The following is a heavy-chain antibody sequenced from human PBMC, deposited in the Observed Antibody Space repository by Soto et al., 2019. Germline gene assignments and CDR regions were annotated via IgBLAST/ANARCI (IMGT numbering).Heavy chain of an antibody. D-gene: IGHD4-17*01. Sequence: QVQLQQWGAGLLKPSETLSLTCAVYGGSCSGYYWSWILQPPGKGLEWIGEINHSGSTNYNPSLKSRVTISVDTSKNQFSLKLSSVTAADTAVYYCARFPTYGDSSDAFDIWGKGTMVTVSS. V-gene: IGHV4-34*01. CDR1: GGSCSGYY. CDR3: ARFPTYGDSSDAFDI. J-gene: IGHJ3*02. CDR2: INHSGST.